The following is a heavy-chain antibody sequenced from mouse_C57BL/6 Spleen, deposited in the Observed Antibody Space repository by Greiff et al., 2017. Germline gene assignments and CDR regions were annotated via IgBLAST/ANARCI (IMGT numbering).Heavy chain of an antibody. CDR3: ATWADSDGYGAMDD. Sequence: QVQLQQPGAELVKPGASVKLSCKASGYTFTSYWMHWVKQRPGQGLEWIGEIDPSDSYTNYNEKFKGKATLTVDKSSSTAYMQLSSLTSEDSAVYYCATWADSDGYGAMDDWGTGTSVTVSS. J-gene: IGHJ4*01. CDR1: GYTFTSYW. V-gene: IGHV1-69*02. CDR2: IDPSDSYT. D-gene: IGHD3-3*01.